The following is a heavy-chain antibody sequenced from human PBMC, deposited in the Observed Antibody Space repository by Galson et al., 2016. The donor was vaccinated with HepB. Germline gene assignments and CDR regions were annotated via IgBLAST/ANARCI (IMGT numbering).Heavy chain of an antibody. J-gene: IGHJ4*02. V-gene: IGHV3-53*01. Sequence: SLRLSCAVSGFTVSNNYMSWVRQPPGKGLEWVSLIYSVGSTHYADSVKGRFTISRESSKNTLYLQMNSLRAEDTAVYYCARDEIIGTTGDYWGQGTLVTVSS. CDR2: IYSVGST. D-gene: IGHD1-7*01. CDR1: GFTVSNNY. CDR3: ARDEIIGTTGDY.